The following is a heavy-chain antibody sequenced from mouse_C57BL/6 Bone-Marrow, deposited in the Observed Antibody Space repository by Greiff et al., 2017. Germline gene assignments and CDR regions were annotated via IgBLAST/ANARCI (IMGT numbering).Heavy chain of an antibody. CDR2: IDPSASST. CDR3: AREKANWFYFDY. Sequence: QVQLQQPGPELVQPGASVKLSCKASGYTFTSSWLQWVKQRPGQGLGWIGVIDPSASSTNYNQKFKGKATLTVDTSSSTAYMQLSSLTSEDSAVYYCAREKANWFYFDYWGQGTTLTVSS. J-gene: IGHJ2*01. CDR1: GYTFTSSW. D-gene: IGHD4-1*01. V-gene: IGHV1-50*01.